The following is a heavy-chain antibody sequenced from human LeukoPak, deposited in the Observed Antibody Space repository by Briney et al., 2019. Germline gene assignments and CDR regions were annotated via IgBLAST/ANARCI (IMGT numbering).Heavy chain of an antibody. CDR2: IYTSGST. CDR1: GGSISSYY. D-gene: IGHD6-6*01. V-gene: IGHV4-4*07. J-gene: IGHJ1*01. CDR3: ARDRRTWGSSGLSEYFQH. Sequence: SETLSLTCTVSGGSISSYYWSWIRQPAGKGLEWIGRIYTSGSTNYNPSLKSRVTMSVDTSKNQFSLKLSSVTAADTAVYYCARDRRTWGSSGLSEYFQHWGQGTLVTVSS.